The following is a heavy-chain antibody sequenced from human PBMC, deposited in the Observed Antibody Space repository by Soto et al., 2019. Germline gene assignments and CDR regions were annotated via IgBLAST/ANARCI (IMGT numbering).Heavy chain of an antibody. CDR3: ARDTSAMVATYTDY. D-gene: IGHD5-12*01. CDR1: GFTFSSYW. J-gene: IGHJ4*02. V-gene: IGHV3-7*01. CDR2: IKQDGSEK. Sequence: PGGSLRLSCAASGFTFSSYWMSWVRQAPGKGLEWVANIKQDGSEKYYVDSVKGRFTISRDNAKNSLYLQMNSLRAEDTAVYYCARDTSAMVATYTDYWGQGTLVTVSS.